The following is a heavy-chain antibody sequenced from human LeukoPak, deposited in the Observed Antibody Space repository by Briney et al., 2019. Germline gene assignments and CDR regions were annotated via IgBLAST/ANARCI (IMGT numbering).Heavy chain of an antibody. J-gene: IGHJ4*02. CDR2: ISGSGGST. Sequence: AGGSLRLSCAASGFTFSSFAMSWVRQAPGKGLEWVSAISGSGGSTYYADSVKGRFTISRDNSKNTLYLQMNSLRVEDTAVYYCAKDRGRTWVQVANWGQGTLVTVSS. CDR1: GFTFSSFA. V-gene: IGHV3-23*01. CDR3: AKDRGRTWVQVAN. D-gene: IGHD2-15*01.